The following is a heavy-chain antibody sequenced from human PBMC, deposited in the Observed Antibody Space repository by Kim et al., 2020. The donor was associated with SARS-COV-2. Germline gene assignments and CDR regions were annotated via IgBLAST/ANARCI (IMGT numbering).Heavy chain of an antibody. CDR3: ARNMVRGAVYYYGMDV. CDR1: GYTFTGYY. J-gene: IGHJ6*02. CDR2: INPNSGGT. Sequence: ASVKVSCKASGYTFTGYYMHWVRQAPGQGLEWMGWINPNSGGTNYAQKFQGWVTMTRDTSISTAYMELSRLRSDDTAVYYCARNMVRGAVYYYGMDVWGQGTTVTVSS. V-gene: IGHV1-2*04. D-gene: IGHD3-10*01.